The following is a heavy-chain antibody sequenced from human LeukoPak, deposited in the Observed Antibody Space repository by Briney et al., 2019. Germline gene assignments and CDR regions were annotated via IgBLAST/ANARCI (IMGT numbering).Heavy chain of an antibody. CDR3: ARAGGSTVTTLNYYYYHYYYMDV. V-gene: IGHV4-34*01. Sequence: SSETLSLTCAVYGGSFSGYYWSGIRHPPGKGLECVGEINYSGSTNYNPSLKRRVTLSVDTSKNQFSLKLSSVPAAGTAVYYCARAGGSTVTTLNYYYYHYYYMDVWGKGTTVTVSS. D-gene: IGHD4-17*01. CDR1: GGSFSGYY. CDR2: INYSGST. J-gene: IGHJ6*03.